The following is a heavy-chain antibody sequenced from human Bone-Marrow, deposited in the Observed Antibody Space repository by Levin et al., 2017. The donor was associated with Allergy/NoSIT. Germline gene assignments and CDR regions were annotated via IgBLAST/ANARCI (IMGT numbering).Heavy chain of an antibody. Sequence: GESLKISCAASGFTFSSYAMHWVRQAPGKGLEWVAVISYDGSNKYYADSVKGRFTISRDNSKNTLYLQMNSLRAEDTAVYYCARDSPLGSYYSQNHFDYWGQGTLVTVSS. CDR3: ARDSPLGSYYSQNHFDY. CDR1: GFTFSSYA. J-gene: IGHJ4*02. D-gene: IGHD1-26*01. V-gene: IGHV3-30-3*01. CDR2: ISYDGSNK.